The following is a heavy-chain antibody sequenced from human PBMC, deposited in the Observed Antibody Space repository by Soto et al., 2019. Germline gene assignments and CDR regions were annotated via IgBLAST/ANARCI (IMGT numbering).Heavy chain of an antibody. Sequence: QVQLVQSGAEVKKPGSSVKVSCKASGVTLSDYPINWVRQARGQGLEWMGGLLPIFGTTIYAQKFQGRLTITADESTNTAYMELSDLRPEDTAIFYCARGYCGYGTWNNWILYWLDPWGQGTLVTVSS. D-gene: IGHD2-21*01. CDR3: ARGYCGYGTWNNWILYWLDP. J-gene: IGHJ5*02. CDR2: LLPIFGTT. V-gene: IGHV1-69*01. CDR1: GVTLSDYP.